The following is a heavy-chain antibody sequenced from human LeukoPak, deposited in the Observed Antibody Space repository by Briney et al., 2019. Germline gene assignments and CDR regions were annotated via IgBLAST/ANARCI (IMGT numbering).Heavy chain of an antibody. V-gene: IGHV3-7*01. CDR3: ARPRPGWSSVMPYFDY. CDR1: GFTFSNYW. CDR2: IKHDGTDK. Sequence: QSGGSLRLSCAASGFTFSNYWMSWVRQAPGKGLEWVANIKHDGTDKYYVDSVKGRFTISRDNAKNSLFLQVNSLRAEDTAVYYCARPRPGWSSVMPYFDYWGQGTLVTVSS. D-gene: IGHD3-16*01. J-gene: IGHJ4*02.